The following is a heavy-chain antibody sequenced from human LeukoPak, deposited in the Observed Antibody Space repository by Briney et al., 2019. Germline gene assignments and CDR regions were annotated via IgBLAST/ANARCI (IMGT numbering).Heavy chain of an antibody. CDR2: LDTGGDST. D-gene: IGHD1-26*01. CDR1: GFTFSSYS. J-gene: IGHJ4*02. CDR3: AKDFGGSYLYFDY. V-gene: IGHV3-23*01. Sequence: SGGSLRLSCAASGFTFSSYSMNWVRQAPGKGLEWVSALDTGGDSTYYADSVKGRFTISRDNSKNTLYLQLSGLRAEDTAIYYCAKDFGGSYLYFDYWGQGTLVTVSS.